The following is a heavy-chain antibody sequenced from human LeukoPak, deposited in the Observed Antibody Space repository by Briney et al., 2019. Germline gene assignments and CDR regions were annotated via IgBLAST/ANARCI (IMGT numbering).Heavy chain of an antibody. D-gene: IGHD4-23*01. CDR2: INHSGST. CDR3: ARGRATVVSYWYFDL. V-gene: IGHV4-34*01. CDR1: AFIFSGHW. Sequence: GSLRLSCEGSAFIFSGHWMNWIRQPPGKGLEWIGEINHSGSTNYNPSLKSRVTISVDTSKNRFSLKLSSVTAADTAVYYCARGRATVVSYWYFDLWGRGTLVTVSS. J-gene: IGHJ2*01.